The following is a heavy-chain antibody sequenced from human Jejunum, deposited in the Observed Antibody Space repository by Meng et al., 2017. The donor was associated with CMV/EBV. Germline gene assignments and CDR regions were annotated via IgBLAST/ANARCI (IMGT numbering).Heavy chain of an antibody. CDR2: IYTSGST. D-gene: IGHD4-17*01. V-gene: IGHV4-61*02. J-gene: IGHJ4*02. CDR1: GGSISSGSYY. Sequence: QGQLQESGPGLVQPSQTLSLTCIVSGGSISSGSYYWSWIRQPAGKGLEWIGRIYTSGSTYYDASLKTRLTISLDTSKNQFSLKLSSVTAADTAVYYCARMTTTNYFDYWGQGTLVTVSS. CDR3: ARMTTTNYFDY.